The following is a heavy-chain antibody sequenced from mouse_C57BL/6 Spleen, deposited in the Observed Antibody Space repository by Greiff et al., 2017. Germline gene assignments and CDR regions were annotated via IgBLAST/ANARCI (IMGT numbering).Heavy chain of an antibody. J-gene: IGHJ4*01. V-gene: IGHV1-50*01. CDR1: GYTFTSYW. CDR2: IDPSDSYT. CDR3: AFYYAMDY. Sequence: QVQLQQPGAELVKPGASVKLSCKASGYTFTSYWMQWVKQRPGQGLEWIGEIDPSDSYTNYNQKFKGKATLTVDTSSSTAYMQLSSLTSEDSAVYYCAFYYAMDYWGQGTSVTVSS.